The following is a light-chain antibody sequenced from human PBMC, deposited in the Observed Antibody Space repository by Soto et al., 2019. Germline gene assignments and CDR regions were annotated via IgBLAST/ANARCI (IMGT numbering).Light chain of an antibody. Sequence: QSVLTQPASVSGSPGQLITISCTGTSSDVGNYDLVSWYQQHPGKVPKLIVYEGSKRPSGVSSRFSGSKSGNTASLTISGLQAEDEADYYCCSYALLFGTGTKVTVL. CDR3: CSYALL. V-gene: IGLV2-23*01. CDR2: EGS. J-gene: IGLJ1*01. CDR1: SSDVGNYDL.